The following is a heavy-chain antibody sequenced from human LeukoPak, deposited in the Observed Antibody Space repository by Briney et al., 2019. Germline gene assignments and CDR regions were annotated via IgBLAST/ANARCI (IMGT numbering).Heavy chain of an antibody. J-gene: IGHJ4*02. D-gene: IGHD3-22*01. CDR3: AKRGVVIRVILVGFHKEAYYFDS. CDR2: ISGSGGST. V-gene: IGHV3-23*01. CDR1: GISLSNYG. Sequence: QSGGSLRLSCAVSGISLSNYGMSWVRQAPGKGLEWVAGISGSGGSTNYADSVKGRFTIYRDNPKNTLYLQMNRLRAEDTAVYFCAKRGVVIRVILVGFHKEAYYFDSWGQGALVTVSS.